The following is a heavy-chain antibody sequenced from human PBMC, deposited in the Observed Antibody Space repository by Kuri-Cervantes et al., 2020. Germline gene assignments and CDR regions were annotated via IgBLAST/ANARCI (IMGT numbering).Heavy chain of an antibody. CDR1: GFTFSSYA. CDR2: ISYDGSNK. CDR3: TKRVLYVVATDN. Sequence: GGSLRLSCAASGFTFSSYAMHWVRQAPGKGLEWVAVISYDGSNKYYADSVKGRFTISRDNSQNTLYLQMHSLRAEDTAVYYCTKRVLYVVATDNWGPGTLVTVSS. D-gene: IGHD5-12*01. V-gene: IGHV3-30*07. J-gene: IGHJ4*02.